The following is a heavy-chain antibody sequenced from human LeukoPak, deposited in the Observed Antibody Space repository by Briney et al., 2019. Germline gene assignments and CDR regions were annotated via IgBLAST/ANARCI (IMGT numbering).Heavy chain of an antibody. CDR1: GFTFSDYY. D-gene: IGHD5-18*01. Sequence: GGSLRLSCAASGFTFSDYYMSWIRQAPGKGLEWFSYISSSGSNIYYADSVKGRFTISRDNAKNPLYLQMNSLRAEDTAVYYCARGDVVLVDTAMVTPDAFDIWGRGTMVTLSS. J-gene: IGHJ3*02. CDR2: ISSSGSNI. CDR3: ARGDVVLVDTAMVTPDAFDI. V-gene: IGHV3-11*01.